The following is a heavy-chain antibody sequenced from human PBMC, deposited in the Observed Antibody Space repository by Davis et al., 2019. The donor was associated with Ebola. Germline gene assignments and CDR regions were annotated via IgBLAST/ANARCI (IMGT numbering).Heavy chain of an antibody. Sequence: GESLKISCAASGFSVSTNYMSWVRQAPGKGPEWVSGITGSGDMTTYADSVKGRFTISRDNSKNTLYLQMNSLRVEDSAVYHCVKKGPLVPGNSWFDAWGQGTLVTVSS. J-gene: IGHJ5*02. CDR3: VKKGPLVPGNSWFDA. CDR2: ITGSGDMT. D-gene: IGHD1-1*01. CDR1: GFSVSTNY. V-gene: IGHV3-23*01.